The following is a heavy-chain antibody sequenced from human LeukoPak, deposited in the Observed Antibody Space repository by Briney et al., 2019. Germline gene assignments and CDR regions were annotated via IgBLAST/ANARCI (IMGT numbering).Heavy chain of an antibody. Sequence: PSETLSLICTVSGGSISSGGYYWSWIRQHPGKGLEWIGYIYYSGSTYYNPSLKSRVTISVDTSKNQFSLKLSSVTAADTAVYYCARADSGSYALYYYYGMDVWGQGTTVTVSS. D-gene: IGHD1-26*01. J-gene: IGHJ6*02. CDR1: GGSISSGGYY. V-gene: IGHV4-31*03. CDR3: ARADSGSYALYYYYGMDV. CDR2: IYYSGST.